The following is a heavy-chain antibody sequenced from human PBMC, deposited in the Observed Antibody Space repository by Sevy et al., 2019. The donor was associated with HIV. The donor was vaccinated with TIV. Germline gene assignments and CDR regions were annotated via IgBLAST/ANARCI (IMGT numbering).Heavy chain of an antibody. CDR3: TTDRYYDSSGHWGAFDI. CDR1: GFTFSNAW. CDR2: IKSKTDGGTT. J-gene: IGHJ3*02. Sequence: GGSLRLSCAASGFTFSNAWMSWVRQAPGKGLEWVGRIKSKTDGGTTDYAAPVKGRFTISRDDSKNTQYLQMNSLKTEDTAVYYCTTDRYYDSSGHWGAFDIWGQGTMVTVSS. V-gene: IGHV3-15*01. D-gene: IGHD3-22*01.